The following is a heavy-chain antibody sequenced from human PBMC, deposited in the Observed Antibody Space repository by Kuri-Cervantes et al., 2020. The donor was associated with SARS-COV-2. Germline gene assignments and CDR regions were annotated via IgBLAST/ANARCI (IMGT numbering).Heavy chain of an antibody. J-gene: IGHJ6*02. Sequence: ASVKVSCKASGYTFTGYYMHWVRQAPGQGLEWVGWINPNSGGTNYAQKFQGRVTMTRDTSISTAYMELSRLRSDDTALYYCASNSNYWYYGMDVWGQGTTVTVSS. CDR3: ASNSNYWYYGMDV. V-gene: IGHV1-2*02. CDR2: INPNSGGT. CDR1: GYTFTGYY. D-gene: IGHD4-11*01.